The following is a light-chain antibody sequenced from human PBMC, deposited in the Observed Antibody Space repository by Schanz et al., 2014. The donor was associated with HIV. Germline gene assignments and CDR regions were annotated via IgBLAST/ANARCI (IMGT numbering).Light chain of an antibody. CDR2: EAT. J-gene: IGLJ2*01. Sequence: QSALTQPPSASGSPGQSVTISCTGTSSDVGGYNYVSWYQQHPGKAPKLLIYEATQRPAGVPDRFSGSKSGNTASLTVSGLQAEDEADYYCCSYAGSYTLVVFGGGTKLTVL. CDR3: CSYAGSYTLVV. V-gene: IGLV2-8*01. CDR1: SSDVGGYNY.